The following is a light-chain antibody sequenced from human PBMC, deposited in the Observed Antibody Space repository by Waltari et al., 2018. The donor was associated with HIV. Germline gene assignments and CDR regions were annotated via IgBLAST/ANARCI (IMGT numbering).Light chain of an antibody. V-gene: IGKV2-28*01. Sequence: DIVRTQSPLSLPVTPGGHASISCRSSQSLLHSNGYNYLDWDLQKPGQSPQLLIYLGSNRASGVPDRFSGSGSGTDFTLKISRVEAEDVGVYYCMQALQTPLYTFGQGTKLEIK. CDR1: QSLLHSNGYNY. CDR3: MQALQTPLYT. J-gene: IGKJ2*01. CDR2: LGS.